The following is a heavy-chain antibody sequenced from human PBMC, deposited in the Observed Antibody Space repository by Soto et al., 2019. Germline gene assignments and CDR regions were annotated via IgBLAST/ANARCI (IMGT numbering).Heavy chain of an antibody. D-gene: IGHD3-9*01. CDR3: ARGTRLCYDILTGYYDY. Sequence: GASVKVSCKASGYTFTSYGISWVRQAPGQGLEWMGWISAYNGNTNYAQKLQGRVTMTTDTSTSTAYMELRSLRSDDTAVYYCARGTRLCYDILTGYYDYRGQGTLVTVSS. J-gene: IGHJ4*02. CDR2: ISAYNGNT. CDR1: GYTFTSYG. V-gene: IGHV1-18*01.